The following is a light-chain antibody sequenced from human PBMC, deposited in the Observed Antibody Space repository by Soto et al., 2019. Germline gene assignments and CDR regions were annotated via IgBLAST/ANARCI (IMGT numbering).Light chain of an antibody. CDR2: DVA. J-gene: IGLJ1*01. Sequence: QSALTQPASVSDSPGQSITISSTGTSSDVGGSNFVSWYQQHPGKPPKLIIYDVANRPSGVSNRFSGSKSGSTASLIISRLQTEDEADYYCVSYTSSTTYVFGTGTKLTVL. V-gene: IGLV2-14*03. CDR1: SSDVGGSNF. CDR3: VSYTSSTTYV.